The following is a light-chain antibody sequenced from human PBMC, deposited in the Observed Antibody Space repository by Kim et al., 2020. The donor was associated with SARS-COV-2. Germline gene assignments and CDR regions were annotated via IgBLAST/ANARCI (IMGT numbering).Light chain of an antibody. Sequence: QSVLTQPPSVSAAPGQKVTISCSGSSSNIGKNYVSWYQQLPGTGAKLLIYDNDDRPSGIPDRCSVSKSGTSATLGITGLQTGDEADYYCGTWDTSLSIYVFGTGTKVTVL. CDR2: DND. V-gene: IGLV1-51*01. CDR3: GTWDTSLSIYV. J-gene: IGLJ1*01. CDR1: SSNIGKNY.